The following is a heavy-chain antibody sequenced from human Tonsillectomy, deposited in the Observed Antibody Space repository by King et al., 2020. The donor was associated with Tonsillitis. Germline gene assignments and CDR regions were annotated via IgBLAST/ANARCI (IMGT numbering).Heavy chain of an antibody. J-gene: IGHJ4*02. V-gene: IGHV3-30*02. D-gene: IGHD3-10*01. CDR1: GFTFNRFG. CDR3: AKDRPPLLWFGEGDFDY. CDR2: IRYDGIDK. Sequence: VQLVESGGGVVQPGGSLRLSCAASGFTFNRFGMHWVRQAPGKGLEWVTFIRYDGIDKYYADSVKGRFTISRDNSKNTLYLQMNSLRAEDTAVYYCAKDRPPLLWFGEGDFDYGGQGTLVTVSS.